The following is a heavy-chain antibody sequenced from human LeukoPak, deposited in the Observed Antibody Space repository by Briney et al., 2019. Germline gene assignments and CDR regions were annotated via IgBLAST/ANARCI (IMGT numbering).Heavy chain of an antibody. CDR1: GGSISSHY. V-gene: IGHV4-59*11. J-gene: IGHJ5*02. CDR3: ARAVGDSSSDNWCDP. D-gene: IGHD6-6*01. Sequence: SETLSLTCTVSGGSISSHYWSWIRQPPGKGLEWIGYIYYSGSTNYNPSLKSRVTISVDTSKNQFSLKLSSVAAADTAVYYCARAVGDSSSDNWCDPWGQGTLV. CDR2: IYYSGST.